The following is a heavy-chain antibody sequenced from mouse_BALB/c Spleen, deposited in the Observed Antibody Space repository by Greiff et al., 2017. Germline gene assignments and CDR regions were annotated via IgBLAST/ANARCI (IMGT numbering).Heavy chain of an antibody. Sequence: QVQLQQSGAELVKPGASVKLSCKASGYTFTSYYMYWVKQRPGQGLEWIGEINPSNGGTNFNEKFKSKATLTVDKSSSTAYMQLSSLTSEDSAVYYCTRYDYYVGFAYWGQGTLVTVSA. CDR1: GYTFTSYY. D-gene: IGHD1-1*01. CDR3: TRYDYYVGFAY. CDR2: INPSNGGT. J-gene: IGHJ3*01. V-gene: IGHV1S81*02.